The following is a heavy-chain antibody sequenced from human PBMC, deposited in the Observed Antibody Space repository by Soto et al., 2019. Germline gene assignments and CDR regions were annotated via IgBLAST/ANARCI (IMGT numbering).Heavy chain of an antibody. D-gene: IGHD4-17*01. V-gene: IGHV4-30-2*01. Sequence: QLQLQESGSGLVKPSQTLSLTCAVSGGSISSGGYSWSWIRQPPGKGLEWIGYIYHSGSTYYNPSLTGRVTISVARSKNQFSLKLRSVTAADTAVYYCARGVTTVTTIDYWGQGTLVTVSS. CDR1: GGSISSGGYS. CDR2: IYHSGST. J-gene: IGHJ4*02. CDR3: ARGVTTVTTIDY.